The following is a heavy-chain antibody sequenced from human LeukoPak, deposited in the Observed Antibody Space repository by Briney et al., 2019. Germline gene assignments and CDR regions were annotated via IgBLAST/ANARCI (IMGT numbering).Heavy chain of an antibody. J-gene: IGHJ5*02. V-gene: IGHV1-69*13. CDR3: ARGIILREDGYKKPNWFDP. D-gene: IGHD5-24*01. Sequence: SVKVSCKASGGTFSSYAISWVRQAPGQGLEWMGGIILIFGTANYAQKFQGRVTITADESTSTAYMELSSLRSEDTAVYYCARGIILREDGYKKPNWFDPWGQGTLVTVSS. CDR1: GGTFSSYA. CDR2: IILIFGTA.